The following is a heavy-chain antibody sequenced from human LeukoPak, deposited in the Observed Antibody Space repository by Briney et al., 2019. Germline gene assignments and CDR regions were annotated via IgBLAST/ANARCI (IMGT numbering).Heavy chain of an antibody. J-gene: IGHJ3*02. CDR3: ARDRNYGDYELAFDI. Sequence: ASVKVSCKASGYIFTSYGISWVRQAPGQGLEWMGWISAYNGNTNYAQKLQGRVTMTTDTSTSTAYMELRSLRSDDTAVYYCARDRNYGDYELAFDIWGQGTMVTVSS. CDR1: GYIFTSYG. D-gene: IGHD4-17*01. V-gene: IGHV1-18*01. CDR2: ISAYNGNT.